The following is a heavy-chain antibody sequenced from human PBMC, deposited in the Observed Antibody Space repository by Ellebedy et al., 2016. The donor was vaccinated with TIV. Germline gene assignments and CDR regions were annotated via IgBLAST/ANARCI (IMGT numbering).Heavy chain of an antibody. CDR2: IYYSGSP. Sequence: MPSETLSLTCTVSGGSISSYYWSWIRQPPGKGLEWIGYIYYSGSPNYNTSPKSRVTISVDTSKNQFSLKLSSVTAADTAVYYCARRSCRGGNCKSGYYYYGMDVWGQGTTVTVSS. V-gene: IGHV4-59*08. CDR3: ARRSCRGGNCKSGYYYYGMDV. D-gene: IGHD2-15*01. CDR1: GGSISSYY. J-gene: IGHJ6*02.